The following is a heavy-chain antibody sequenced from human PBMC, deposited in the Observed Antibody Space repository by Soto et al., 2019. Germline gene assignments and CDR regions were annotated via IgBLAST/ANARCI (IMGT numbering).Heavy chain of an antibody. CDR1: SGSISSSNW. J-gene: IGHJ3*02. CDR2: IYHSGIT. V-gene: IGHV4-4*02. D-gene: IGHD6-6*01. CDR3: ARAGSSSSVNDAFDI. Sequence: SETLSLTCAVSSGSISSSNWWSRVRQPPGKGLEWIGEIYHSGITNYNPSLKSRVTISVDKSKNQFSLKLSSVTAADTAVYYCARAGSSSSVNDAFDIWGQGTMVTVSS.